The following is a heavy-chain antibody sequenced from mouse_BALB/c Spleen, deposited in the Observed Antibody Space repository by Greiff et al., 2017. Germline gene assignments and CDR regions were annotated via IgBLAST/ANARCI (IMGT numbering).Heavy chain of an antibody. CDR3: ARSYDYDGAWFAY. CDR2: ISNGGGST. CDR1: GFTFSSYT. J-gene: IGHJ3*01. V-gene: IGHV5-12-2*01. D-gene: IGHD2-4*01. Sequence: EVKVVESGGGLVQPGGSLKLSCAASGFTFSSYTMSWVRQTPEKRLEWVAYISNGGGSTYYPDTVKGRFTISRDNAKNTLYLQMSSLKSEDTAMYYCARSYDYDGAWFAYWGQGTLVTVSA.